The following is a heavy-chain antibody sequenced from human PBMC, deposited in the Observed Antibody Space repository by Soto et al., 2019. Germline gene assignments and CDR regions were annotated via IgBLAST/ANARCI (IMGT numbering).Heavy chain of an antibody. CDR1: GGSISSGGYY. CDR2: IYYSGST. Sequence: QVQLQESGPGLVKPSQTLSLTCTVSGGSISSGGYYWSWIRQHPGKGLEWIGYIYYSGSTYYNPSLKSRVTISVDTSKNQFSLKLSSVTAADTAVYYCARAYPRYDILTKPPNWFDPWGQGTLVTVSS. CDR3: ARAYPRYDILTKPPNWFDP. J-gene: IGHJ5*02. D-gene: IGHD3-9*01. V-gene: IGHV4-31*03.